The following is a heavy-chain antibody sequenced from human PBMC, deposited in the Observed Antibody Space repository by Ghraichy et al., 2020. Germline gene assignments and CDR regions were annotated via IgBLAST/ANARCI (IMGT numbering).Heavy chain of an antibody. CDR2: IIPIFGTA. J-gene: IGHJ4*02. V-gene: IGHV1-69*13. D-gene: IGHD6-19*01. Sequence: SVKVSCKASGGTFSSYAISWVRQAPGQGLEWMGGIIPIFGTANYAQKIQGRVTITADESTSTAYMELSSLRSEDTAVYYCARDPSFGAGTEQWLLYWGQGTLVTVYS. CDR1: GGTFSSYA. CDR3: ARDPSFGAGTEQWLLY.